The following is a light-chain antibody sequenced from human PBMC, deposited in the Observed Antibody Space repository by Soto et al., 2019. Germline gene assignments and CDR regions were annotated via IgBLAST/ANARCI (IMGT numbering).Light chain of an antibody. J-gene: IGKJ5*01. Sequence: AIQMTQSPSSLSASVGDRVTITCRASQGISNDLAWYQQKPGKAPKLLIYAASSLQSGVPPRFSGSGSGTDFTLTISSLQPEDFAAYFCLQDYNFPYTFGQGTRLEIK. CDR1: QGISND. CDR3: LQDYNFPYT. V-gene: IGKV1-6*01. CDR2: AAS.